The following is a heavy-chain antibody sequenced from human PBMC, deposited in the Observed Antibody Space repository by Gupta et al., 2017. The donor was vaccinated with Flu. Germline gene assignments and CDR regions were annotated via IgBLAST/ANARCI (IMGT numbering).Heavy chain of an antibody. V-gene: IGHV1-8*01. D-gene: IGHD3-3*01. CDR1: GYTFTNED. J-gene: IGHJ5*02. Sequence: QVQLVQSGAEVKKPGASVKVSCKASGYTFTNEDINWVRQAAGQGLEWMGWMNHTSGKTGEAQKFQGRVYMTREMSTNKAYMELKSRGYEDTAVYYCARYTQYDFWRGYKGGLEPWGPGPLV. CDR3: ARYTQYDFWRGYKGGLEP. CDR2: MNHTSGKT.